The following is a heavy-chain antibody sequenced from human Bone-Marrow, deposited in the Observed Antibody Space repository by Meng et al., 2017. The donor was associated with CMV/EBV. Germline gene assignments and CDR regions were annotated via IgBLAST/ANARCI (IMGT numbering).Heavy chain of an antibody. J-gene: IGHJ6*02. D-gene: IGHD1-26*01. CDR1: GYTFTSYD. Sequence: ASVKVSCKASGYTFTSYDINWVRQATGQGLEWMGWMNPNSGNTGYAQKFQGRVTMTRNTSISTAYMELSSLRSEDTAVYYCARGGDLIHYYYYGMDVWGQGTTVTVSS. CDR3: ARGGDLIHYYYYGMDV. CDR2: MNPNSGNT. V-gene: IGHV1-8*01.